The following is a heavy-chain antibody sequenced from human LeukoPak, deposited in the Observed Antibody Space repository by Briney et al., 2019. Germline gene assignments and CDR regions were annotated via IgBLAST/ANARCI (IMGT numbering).Heavy chain of an antibody. J-gene: IGHJ4*02. V-gene: IGHV3-30*04. CDR3: ASTCSDPRCYGEDY. D-gene: IGHD2-2*01. Sequence: GGSLRLSCAASGFTFSSYAMHWVRQAPGKGLEWVAVISYDGSNKYYADSVKGRFTISRDNAKNSLYLQMNSLRAEDTAVYYCASTCSDPRCYGEDYWGQGTLVTVSS. CDR1: GFTFSSYA. CDR2: ISYDGSNK.